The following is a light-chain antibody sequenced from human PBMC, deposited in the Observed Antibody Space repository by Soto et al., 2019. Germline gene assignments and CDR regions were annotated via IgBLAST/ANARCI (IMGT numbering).Light chain of an antibody. V-gene: IGLV2-23*01. J-gene: IGLJ3*02. Sequence: QSVLTQPASVSGSPGQSITISCTGTSSNIGSYNFVSWYQQRPGRAPKLMIFEATKRPSGVPPRFSGSKSGNTASLTISGLQAEDEADYYCCSYAGTSSWVFGGGPKVTVL. CDR3: CSYAGTSSWV. CDR2: EAT. CDR1: SSNIGSYNF.